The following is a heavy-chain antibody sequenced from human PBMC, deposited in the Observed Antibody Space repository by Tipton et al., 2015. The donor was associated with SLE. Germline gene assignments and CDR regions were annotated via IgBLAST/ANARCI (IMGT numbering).Heavy chain of an antibody. CDR2: IYYSGRT. D-gene: IGHD1-26*01. Sequence: TLSLTCTVSGGSISRAGYYWSWIRLHPVKGLEWMGYIYYSGRTYYNPSLESRVTISVDTSKNQFSLKLSSVTAADTAVYYCARGGLGVSYYYYMDVWGKGTTVTVSS. CDR1: GGSISRAGYY. CDR3: ARGGLGVSYYYYMDV. V-gene: IGHV4-31*03. J-gene: IGHJ6*03.